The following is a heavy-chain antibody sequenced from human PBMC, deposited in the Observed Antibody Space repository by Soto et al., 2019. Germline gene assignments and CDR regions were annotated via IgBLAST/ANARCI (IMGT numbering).Heavy chain of an antibody. CDR2: ISAYNGNT. V-gene: IGHV1-18*01. J-gene: IGHJ4*02. CDR1: GYTFSSYG. Sequence: QVYLVQSGGEVKKPGASVKVSCKTSGYTFSSYGISWVRQAPGQGLEWMGWISAYNGNTNYAQKLQGRVTMTTDTSTSTAYMELRSLRSDDTAVYYCARDVRYCSGGSCYRPYYFDYWGQGTLVTVSS. D-gene: IGHD2-15*01. CDR3: ARDVRYCSGGSCYRPYYFDY.